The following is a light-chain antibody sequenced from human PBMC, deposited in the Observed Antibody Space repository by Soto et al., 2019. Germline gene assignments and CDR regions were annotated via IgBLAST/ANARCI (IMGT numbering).Light chain of an antibody. J-gene: IGKJ5*01. CDR3: QQRKHWPPIT. CDR2: DSS. CDR1: QNVDKF. V-gene: IGKV3-11*01. Sequence: EIELTQSPATLSLSPGETATLSCRASQNVDKFLAWYQQRPGQPPRLLIFDSSNRATGVPVRFSGSGSGTVFSLTIGSLEPEDSAVYYCQQRKHWPPITFGQGTRLEIK.